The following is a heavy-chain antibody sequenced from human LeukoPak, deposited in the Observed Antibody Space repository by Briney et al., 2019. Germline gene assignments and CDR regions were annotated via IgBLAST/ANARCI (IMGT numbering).Heavy chain of an antibody. CDR3: ARTLSYSSSWPVDY. D-gene: IGHD6-13*01. Sequence: SETLSLTCAVYGGSFSGYYWSWIRQPPGKGLEWIGEINHSGSTNYNPSLKSRVTISVDKSKNQFSLKLSSVTAADTAVYYCARTLSYSSSWPVDYWGQGTLVTVSS. CDR2: INHSGST. J-gene: IGHJ4*02. CDR1: GGSFSGYY. V-gene: IGHV4-34*01.